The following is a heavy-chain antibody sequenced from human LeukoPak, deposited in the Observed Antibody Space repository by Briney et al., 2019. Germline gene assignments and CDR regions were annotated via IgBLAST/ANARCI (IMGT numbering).Heavy chain of an antibody. CDR2: VSLSGLT. CDR3: SRENGAFSPFGY. CDR1: GDSISSSNHY. V-gene: IGHV4-39*07. J-gene: IGHJ4*02. Sequence: KPSETLSLTCTVSGDSISSSNHYWGWIRQPPGQGLEWIGEVSLSGLTNYNPSLSSRVIMALDMSKNHLSLNLTSVTAADTAVYYCSRENGAFSPFGYWGQGTLVTVPS. D-gene: IGHD2-8*01.